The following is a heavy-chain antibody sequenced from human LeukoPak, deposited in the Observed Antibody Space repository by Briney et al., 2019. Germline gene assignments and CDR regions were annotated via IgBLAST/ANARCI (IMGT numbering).Heavy chain of an antibody. J-gene: IGHJ3*02. D-gene: IGHD3-16*01. V-gene: IGHV4-39*01. CDR1: GGSISSSSYY. Sequence: PSETLSLTCTVSGGSISSSSYYWGWIRQPPGKGLEWIGSIYYSGSTYYNPSLKSRVTISVDTSKNQFSLKLNSVTAADTAVYYCARQVDDLVLDAFDIWGQGTMVTVSS. CDR3: ARQVDDLVLDAFDI. CDR2: IYYSGST.